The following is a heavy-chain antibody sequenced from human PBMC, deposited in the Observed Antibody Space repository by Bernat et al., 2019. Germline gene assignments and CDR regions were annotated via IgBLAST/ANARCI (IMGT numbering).Heavy chain of an antibody. CDR3: ARGIGYCSGGSCYHWFDP. J-gene: IGHJ5*02. CDR2: INHSGST. D-gene: IGHD2-15*01. CDR1: GGSFSGYY. V-gene: IGHV4-34*01. Sequence: QVQLQQWGAGLLKPSETLSLTCAVYGGSFSGYYWSWIRQPPGKGLEWIGEINHSGSTNYNPSLKSRVNISVDTSKNQFSLQLSSVTAADTAVYYCARGIGYCSGGSCYHWFDPWGQGTLVTVSS.